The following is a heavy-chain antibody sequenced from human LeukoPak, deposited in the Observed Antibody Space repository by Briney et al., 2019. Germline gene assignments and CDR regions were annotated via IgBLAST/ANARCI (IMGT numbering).Heavy chain of an antibody. CDR1: GFTFSSYA. CDR3: AKDLRLNYYDSSGYPGLFDY. D-gene: IGHD3-22*01. J-gene: IGHJ4*02. CDR2: ISGSGGST. V-gene: IGHV3-23*01. Sequence: PGGTLRLSCAASGFTFSSYAMSWVRQAPGKGLEWVSAISGSGGSTYYADSVKGRFTIPRDNSKNTLYLQMNSLRAEDTAVYYCAKDLRLNYYDSSGYPGLFDYWGQGTLVTVSS.